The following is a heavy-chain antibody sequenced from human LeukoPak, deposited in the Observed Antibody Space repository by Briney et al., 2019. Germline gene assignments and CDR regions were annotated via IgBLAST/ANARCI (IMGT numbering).Heavy chain of an antibody. J-gene: IGHJ3*02. CDR1: GCSFTSFW. Sequence: PGESLKISCKGSGCSFTSFWIGWVRQMPGKGLEWMGIIYPGDSDTRYSPSFQGQVTIPADKSITTAYLQWSSLKASDTAMYYCARDTSSGYYYDAFDIWGQGTMVTVSS. V-gene: IGHV5-51*01. D-gene: IGHD3-22*01. CDR3: ARDTSSGYYYDAFDI. CDR2: IYPGDSDT.